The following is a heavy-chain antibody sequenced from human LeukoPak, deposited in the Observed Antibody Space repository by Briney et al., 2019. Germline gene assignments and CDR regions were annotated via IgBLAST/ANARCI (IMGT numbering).Heavy chain of an antibody. V-gene: IGHV3-21*01. CDR3: ARATSGSRDGYNWRFDY. J-gene: IGHJ4*02. CDR1: GFTFSRYT. Sequence: GGSLRLSCAASGFTFSRYTMNWVPQAPGRGLEWVSSITRSSYYIYYADSVKGRFTSSRHNAKNSLYLQLNSLRAEDTAVYYCARATSGSRDGYNWRFDYWGQGTLVTVSS. D-gene: IGHD5-24*01. CDR2: ITRSSYYI.